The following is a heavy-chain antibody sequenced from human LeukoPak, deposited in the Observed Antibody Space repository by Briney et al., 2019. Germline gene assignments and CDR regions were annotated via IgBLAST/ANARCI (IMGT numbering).Heavy chain of an antibody. V-gene: IGHV3-64*01. Sequence: GGSLRLSYAASGFTFSSYAMHWVRQAPGKGLEYVSAISSNGGSTYYANSVKGRFTISRDDSKNTLYLQMGSLRAEDTAVYYCARGGKYGYYYYYYMDVWGKGTTVTVSS. CDR1: GFTFSSYA. D-gene: IGHD3-16*01. J-gene: IGHJ6*03. CDR3: ARGGKYGYYYYYYMDV. CDR2: ISSNGGST.